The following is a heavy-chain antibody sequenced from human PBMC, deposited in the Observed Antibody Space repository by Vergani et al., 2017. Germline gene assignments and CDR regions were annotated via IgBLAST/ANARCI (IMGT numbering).Heavy chain of an antibody. J-gene: IGHJ6*03. CDR3: AKTAYGDYGGFYYYYMDV. Sequence: EVQLVESGGGLVQPGGSLRLSCAASGFTFSSYAMSWVRQAPGKGLEWVSAISGSGGSTYYADSVKGRFTISRDNSKNTLYLQMNSLRAEDTAVYYCAKTAYGDYGGFYYYYMDVWGKGTTVTVSS. D-gene: IGHD4-17*01. CDR1: GFTFSSYA. V-gene: IGHV3-23*04. CDR2: ISGSGGST.